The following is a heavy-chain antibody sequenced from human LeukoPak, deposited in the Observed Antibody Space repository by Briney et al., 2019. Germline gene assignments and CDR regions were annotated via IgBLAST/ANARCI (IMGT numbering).Heavy chain of an antibody. J-gene: IGHJ3*02. CDR3: ARDCSGGSCYGAFDI. CDR1: GASIRSGDYY. V-gene: IGHV4-30-4*01. D-gene: IGHD2-15*01. CDR2: IYDSGST. Sequence: SETLSLTCTVSGASIRSGDYYWSWIRQPPGKGLEWIGYIYDSGSTYYNPSLKSRITISVDTSENQFSLKLSSVTATDAAVYYCARDCSGGSCYGAFDIWGQGTMVTVSS.